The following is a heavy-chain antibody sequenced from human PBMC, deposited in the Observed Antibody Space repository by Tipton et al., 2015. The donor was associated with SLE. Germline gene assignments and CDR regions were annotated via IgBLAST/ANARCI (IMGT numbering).Heavy chain of an antibody. CDR2: IGNTVNGGTA. Sequence: SLRLSCVASGFSFSDHAANWVRQAPGKGLEWVSGIGNTVNGGTAYYADSVKGRFTISRDNSKSTVYLQMRSLRVEDTATYYCAKGWGAGQYWYFDLWGRGTPVTVSS. D-gene: IGHD1-26*01. CDR3: AKGWGAGQYWYFDL. J-gene: IGHJ2*01. V-gene: IGHV3-23*01. CDR1: GFSFSDHA.